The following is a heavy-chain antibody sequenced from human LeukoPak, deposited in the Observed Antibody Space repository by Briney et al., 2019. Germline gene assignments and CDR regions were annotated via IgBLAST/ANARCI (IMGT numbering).Heavy chain of an antibody. CDR2: ISSSSSYI. V-gene: IGHV3-21*01. D-gene: IGHD2-21*02. CDR3: ARATSYCGGDCYPDAEYFQH. Sequence: GGSLRLSCAASGFTFSSYSMNWVRQAPGKGLEWVSSISSSSSYIYYADSVKGRFTISRDNAKNSLYLQMNSLRAEDTAVYYCARATSYCGGDCYPDAEYFQHWGQGTLVTVSS. J-gene: IGHJ1*01. CDR1: GFTFSSYS.